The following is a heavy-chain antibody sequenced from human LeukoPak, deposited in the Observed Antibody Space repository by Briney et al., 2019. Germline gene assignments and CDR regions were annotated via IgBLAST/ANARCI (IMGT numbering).Heavy chain of an antibody. CDR3: ARGDSGSYKGYYYYMDV. D-gene: IGHD3-10*01. V-gene: IGHV4-39*07. CDR1: GGSINSYY. CDR2: IYYSGST. Sequence: TETLSLTCTVSGGSINSYYWGWIRQPPGKGLEWIGSIYYSGSTYYNPSLKSRVTISVDTSKNQFSLKLSSVTAADTAVYYCARGDSGSYKGYYYYMDVWGKGTTVTVSS. J-gene: IGHJ6*03.